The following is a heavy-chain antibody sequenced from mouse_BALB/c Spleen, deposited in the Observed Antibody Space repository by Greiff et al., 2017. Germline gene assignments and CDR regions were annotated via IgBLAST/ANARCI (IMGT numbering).Heavy chain of an antibody. CDR2: ILPGSGST. CDR1: GYTFSSYW. D-gene: IGHD2-2*01. J-gene: IGHJ4*01. Sequence: QVQLQQSGAELMKPGASVKISCKATGYTFSSYWIEWVKQRPGHGLEWIGEILPGSGSTNYNEKFKGKATFTADTSSNTAYMQLSSLTSEDSAVYYCARGLRRRYYAMDYWGQGTSDTVSS. V-gene: IGHV1-9*01. CDR3: ARGLRRRYYAMDY.